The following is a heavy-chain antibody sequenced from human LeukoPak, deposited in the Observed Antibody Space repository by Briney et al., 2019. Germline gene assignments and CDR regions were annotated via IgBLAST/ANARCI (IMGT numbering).Heavy chain of an antibody. CDR3: ARRGSTGTTSYEDY. Sequence: SETLSLTCTVSGGSISSSSDYWGWIRQPPGKGLEWIGSIYYSGSTYYNPSLKSRVTISVDTSKNQFSLKLSSVTAADTAVYYCARRGSTGTTSYEDYWGQGTLVTVSS. J-gene: IGHJ4*02. V-gene: IGHV4-39*01. CDR1: GGSISSSSDY. CDR2: IYYSGST. D-gene: IGHD1-7*01.